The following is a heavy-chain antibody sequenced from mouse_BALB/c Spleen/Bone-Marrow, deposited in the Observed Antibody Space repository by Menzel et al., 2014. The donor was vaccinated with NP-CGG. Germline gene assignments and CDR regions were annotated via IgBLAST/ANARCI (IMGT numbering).Heavy chain of an antibody. J-gene: IGHJ3*01. CDR1: GYTFTSYW. CDR2: INPSTDYT. CDR3: ARRAYGGSYGFAY. V-gene: IGHV1-7*01. Sequence: QVQLQQSGAELAKPGASLKMSCKASGYTFTSYWMHWVKQRPGQGLEWIGYINPSTDYTEYIQKFKDKATLTADKSSSTAFMQLSSLTSEDSAVYYCARRAYGGSYGFAYWGQGTLVTVSA. D-gene: IGHD1-1*01.